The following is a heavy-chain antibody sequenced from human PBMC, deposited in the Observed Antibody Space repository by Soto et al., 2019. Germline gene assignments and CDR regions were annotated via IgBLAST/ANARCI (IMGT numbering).Heavy chain of an antibody. CDR1: GGSISSGGYY. CDR3: ARGHCSGGSCPNWFDP. J-gene: IGHJ5*02. D-gene: IGHD2-15*01. CDR2: IHSNGNT. V-gene: IGHV4-31*03. Sequence: SETLSLTCTVSGGSISSGGYYWSLIRLYPWKGLEWIAYIHSNGNTYYNPSLKSRVTISLDTSKNQFSLKLSSVTAADTAVYYCARGHCSGGSCPNWFDPWGQGTLVTVSS.